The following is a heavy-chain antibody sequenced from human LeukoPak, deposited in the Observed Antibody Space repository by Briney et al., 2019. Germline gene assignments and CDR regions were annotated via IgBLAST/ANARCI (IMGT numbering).Heavy chain of an antibody. CDR2: ISYDGSEK. J-gene: IGHJ4*02. Sequence: GRSLRLPCAASGFTFSSYPMHWIRQAPGKGLEWVAVISYDGSEKHYADPVKGRFTISRDNSKNTLYLQMNSLRAEDTAVYYCAREGSSGYYPSWGQGILVTVSS. CDR3: AREGSSGYYPS. V-gene: IGHV3-30-3*01. D-gene: IGHD3-22*01. CDR1: GFTFSSYP.